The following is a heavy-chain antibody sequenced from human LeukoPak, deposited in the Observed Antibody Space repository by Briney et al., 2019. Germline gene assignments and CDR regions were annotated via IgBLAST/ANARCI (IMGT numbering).Heavy chain of an antibody. V-gene: IGHV3-30-3*02. J-gene: IGHJ4*02. Sequence: GGSLRLSCAASGFTFSSYAMHWVRQAPGKGLEWVAVISYDGSNKYYADSVKGRFTISRDNSKNTLYLQMNSLRAEDTAVYYCAKSPITMVRGVTSAPLDYWGQGTLVTVSS. CDR2: ISYDGSNK. CDR1: GFTFSSYA. D-gene: IGHD3-10*01. CDR3: AKSPITMVRGVTSAPLDY.